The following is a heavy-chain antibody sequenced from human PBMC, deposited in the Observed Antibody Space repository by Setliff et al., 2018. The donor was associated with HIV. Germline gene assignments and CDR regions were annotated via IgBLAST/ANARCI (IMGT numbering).Heavy chain of an antibody. Sequence: SETLSLTCTVSGGSISSSLYYWSWMRQAAGKGLEWIGRIDARGSANYNPSLNSRVTISVDKSQNQFSLKLSSVTAADTAVYYCARDFKRYNSPCRFDPWGQGTLVTVSS. J-gene: IGHJ5*02. V-gene: IGHV4-61*02. CDR2: IDARGSA. CDR3: ARDFKRYNSPCRFDP. D-gene: IGHD6-13*01. CDR1: GGSISSSLYY.